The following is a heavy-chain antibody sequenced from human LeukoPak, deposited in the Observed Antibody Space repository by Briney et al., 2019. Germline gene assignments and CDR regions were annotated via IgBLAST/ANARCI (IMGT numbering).Heavy chain of an antibody. Sequence: SETLSLTCAVYGGSFSGYYWSWIRQPPGKGLEWIGEINHSGSTNYNPSLKSRVTISVDTSKNQFSLKLSSVTAADTAVYYCARRSLLRYFDWSTQGADYFDYWGQGTLVTVSS. CDR3: ARRSLLRYFDWSTQGADYFDY. V-gene: IGHV4-34*01. D-gene: IGHD3-9*01. CDR1: GGSFSGYY. CDR2: INHSGST. J-gene: IGHJ4*02.